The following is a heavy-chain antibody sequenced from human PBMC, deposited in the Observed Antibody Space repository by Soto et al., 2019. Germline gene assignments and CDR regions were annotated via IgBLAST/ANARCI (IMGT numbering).Heavy chain of an antibody. Sequence: QVHLVQSGAEMKRAGSSVRVSCKGLGGTISSDAISWVQQAPGRGLEWMGGIIPVPGAPNYGQRYQGRITITADESTNTAYMELSSLRPEDSAIYYCARVQRYVSLTGSATAYGMDVCGQGTTVTVSS. V-gene: IGHV1-69*01. CDR2: IIPVPGAP. D-gene: IGHD3-9*01. J-gene: IGHJ6*01. CDR1: GGTISSDA. CDR3: ARVQRYVSLTGSATAYGMDV.